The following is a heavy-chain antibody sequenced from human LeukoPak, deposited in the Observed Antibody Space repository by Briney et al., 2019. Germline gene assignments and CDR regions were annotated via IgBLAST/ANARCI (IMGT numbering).Heavy chain of an antibody. Sequence: PGGSLRLSCAASGFTFSSYSMNWVRQAPGKGLEWVSSISSSSSYIYYADSVKGRFTISRDNAKNSLYLQMNSLRAEDTAVYYCARDLMPGIAAAGTRAEKGSPFDYWGQGTLATVSS. CDR3: ARDLMPGIAAAGTRAEKGSPFDY. CDR1: GFTFSSYS. CDR2: ISSSSSYI. J-gene: IGHJ4*02. V-gene: IGHV3-21*01. D-gene: IGHD6-13*01.